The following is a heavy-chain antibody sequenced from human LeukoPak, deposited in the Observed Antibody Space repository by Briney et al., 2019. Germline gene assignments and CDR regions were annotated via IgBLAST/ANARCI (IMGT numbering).Heavy chain of an antibody. Sequence: GGSLRLSCAASGFTFSSYSMNWVRQAPGKGLEWVSSISSSSSYIYYPDSVKGRFTISRDNAKNSLYLQMNSLRAEDTAVYYCARDGTTGYSYGEFDYWGQGTLVTVSS. CDR1: GFTFSSYS. CDR3: ARDGTTGYSYGEFDY. J-gene: IGHJ4*02. V-gene: IGHV3-21*01. D-gene: IGHD5-18*01. CDR2: ISSSSSYI.